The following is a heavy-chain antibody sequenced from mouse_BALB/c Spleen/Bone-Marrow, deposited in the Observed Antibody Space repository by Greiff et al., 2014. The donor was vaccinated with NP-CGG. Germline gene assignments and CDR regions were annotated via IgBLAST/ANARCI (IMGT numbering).Heavy chain of an antibody. V-gene: IGHV1-80*01. CDR1: GYAFSTHW. J-gene: IGHJ3*01. CDR3: AKVTTGFAY. Sequence: QVQLKDSGAELVRPGSSVKISCKASGYAFSTHWMTWVKQRPGQGLEWIGQIYPGDGDTKYNGKFKGKATLTADKSSSTAYMQLSSLTSEDSAVYFCAKVTTGFAYWGQGTLVTVSA. CDR2: IYPGDGDT. D-gene: IGHD2-2*01.